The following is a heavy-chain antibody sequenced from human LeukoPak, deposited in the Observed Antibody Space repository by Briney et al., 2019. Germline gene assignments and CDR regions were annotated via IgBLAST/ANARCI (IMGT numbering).Heavy chain of an antibody. CDR1: GGSISSGGYS. J-gene: IGHJ4*02. CDR3: ARRGYSYDYFDY. V-gene: IGHV4-30-2*01. Sequence: SQTLSLTCAVSGGSISSGGYSWSWIPQPPGKGLEWIGYIYHSGSTYYNPSLKSRVTISVDRSKNQFSLKLSSVTAADTAVYYCARRGYSYDYFDYWGQGTLVTVSS. CDR2: IYHSGST. D-gene: IGHD5-18*01.